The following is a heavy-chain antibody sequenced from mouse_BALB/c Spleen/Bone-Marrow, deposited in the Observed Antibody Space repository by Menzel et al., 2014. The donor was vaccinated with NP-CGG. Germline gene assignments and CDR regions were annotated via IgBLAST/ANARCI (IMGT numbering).Heavy chain of an antibody. CDR2: INPSTGYT. Sequence: QVQLQQPGAELAKPGASVKMSCKASGYTFTNYWMHWVKQRPGQGLEWIGYINPSTGYTEYNQKFKDKATLTADKSSSTAYMQLSSLTSEDSAVYYCARIYYYGRDYWGQGTTLTASS. CDR3: ARIYYYGRDY. D-gene: IGHD1-1*01. CDR1: GYTFTNYW. V-gene: IGHV1-7*01. J-gene: IGHJ2*01.